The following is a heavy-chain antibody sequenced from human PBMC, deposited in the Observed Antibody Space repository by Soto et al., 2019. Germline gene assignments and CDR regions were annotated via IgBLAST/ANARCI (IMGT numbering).Heavy chain of an antibody. CDR3: ARSLKNQLPPYYEAMDV. V-gene: IGHV3-48*03. J-gene: IGHJ6*02. CDR2: ISPSDSAA. D-gene: IGHD3-3*01. Sequence: EEQLVESGGGLVHPGGSLRLSCSASGFTFSRYEMNWVRQGPGRGLEWISYISPSDSAAYYADSVKGRFTISRDNAKNTLILQMNSLRAEDTAVYYCARSLKNQLPPYYEAMDVLGQGTTVSVSS. CDR1: GFTFSRYE.